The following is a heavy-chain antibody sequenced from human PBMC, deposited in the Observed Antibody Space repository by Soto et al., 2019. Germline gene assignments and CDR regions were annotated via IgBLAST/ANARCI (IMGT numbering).Heavy chain of an antibody. J-gene: IGHJ4*02. V-gene: IGHV3-43D*04. CDR3: ARGYSSGWYYFDY. Sequence: GGSLRLSCAASGFTFDDYAMHWVRQAPGKGLEWVSLISWDGGSTYYADSVKGRFTISRDNSKNSLYLQMNSLRAEDTALYYCARGYSSGWYYFDYWGQGTLVTVSS. D-gene: IGHD6-19*01. CDR2: ISWDGGST. CDR1: GFTFDDYA.